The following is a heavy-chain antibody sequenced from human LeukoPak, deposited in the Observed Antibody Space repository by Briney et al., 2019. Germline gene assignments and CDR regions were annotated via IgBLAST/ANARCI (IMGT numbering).Heavy chain of an antibody. CDR1: SVSISLYY. J-gene: IGHJ4*02. V-gene: IGHV4-59*01. CDR2: IYYSGST. D-gene: IGHD2-15*01. CDR3: ARVPGLGYCSGGSCYAFDY. Sequence: PSETLSLTCTVSSVSISLYYWIWIRQPPGNGLEWIGYIYYSGSTNYNPSLNSRVTISVDTSKNQFSLKLSSVTAADTAVYYCARVPGLGYCSGGSCYAFDYWGQGTLVTVSS.